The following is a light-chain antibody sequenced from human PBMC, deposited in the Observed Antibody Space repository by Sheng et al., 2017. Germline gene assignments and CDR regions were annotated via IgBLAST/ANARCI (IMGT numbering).Light chain of an antibody. CDR2: AAS. V-gene: IGKV1-9*01. CDR1: QGIRSY. J-gene: IGKJ1*01. CDR3: QQLYSYPRT. Sequence: DIQLTQSPSFLSASGGDRVTITCRASQGIRSYLAWYQQRPGKAPTVLLSAASTLQSGVPSRFSGSGSGTEFTLTISSLQPEDIATYYCQQLYSYPRTF.